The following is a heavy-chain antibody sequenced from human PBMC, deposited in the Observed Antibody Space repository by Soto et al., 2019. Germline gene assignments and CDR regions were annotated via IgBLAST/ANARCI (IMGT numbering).Heavy chain of an antibody. CDR3: TRGDSSSWRPHFDY. D-gene: IGHD6-13*01. CDR2: IYHSGST. CDR1: GYSISSSNW. J-gene: IGHJ4*02. Sequence: SETLSLTCAVSGYSISSSNWWGWIRQPPGKGLEWIGYIYHSGSTYYNPSLKSRLTMSVDTSKNQFSLKLSSVTAADTAVYYCTRGDSSSWRPHFDYWGQGTLVTVSS. V-gene: IGHV4-28*03.